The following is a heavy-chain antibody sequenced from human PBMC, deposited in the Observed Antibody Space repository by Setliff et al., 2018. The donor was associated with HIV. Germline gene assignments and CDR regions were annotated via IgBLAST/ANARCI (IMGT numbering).Heavy chain of an antibody. D-gene: IGHD3-9*01. V-gene: IGHV1-3*01. Sequence: ASVKVSCKTSGYTFTNYALHWVRQAPGQRLDWMGWINGGNGNTKYSQKFQGRVTIIRDTSASTAYMELSSLRSEDTAVYYCARDRGYFDWLSSGAFDIWGQGKMVTVSS. CDR2: INGGNGNT. CDR3: ARDRGYFDWLSSGAFDI. J-gene: IGHJ3*02. CDR1: GYTFTNYA.